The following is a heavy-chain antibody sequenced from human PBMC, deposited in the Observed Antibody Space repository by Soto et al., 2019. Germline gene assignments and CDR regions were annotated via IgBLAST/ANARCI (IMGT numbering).Heavy chain of an antibody. D-gene: IGHD4-4*01. V-gene: IGHV1-18*01. CDR1: GYTFTSYG. CDR2: ISAYNGNT. Sequence: ASVKVSCKASGYTFTSYGISWVRQAPGQGLEWMGWISAYNGNTNYAQKLQGRVTMTTDTSTSTAYMELRSLRSDDTAVYYCARVAVTTFHYYMYVWGKGTTVTVSS. J-gene: IGHJ6*03. CDR3: ARVAVTTFHYYMYV.